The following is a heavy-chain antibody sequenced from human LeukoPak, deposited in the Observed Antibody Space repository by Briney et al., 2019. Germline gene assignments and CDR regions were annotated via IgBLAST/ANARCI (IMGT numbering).Heavy chain of an antibody. J-gene: IGHJ4*02. D-gene: IGHD1-26*01. Sequence: ASVKVSCKASGYTFTSYAMNWVRQAPGQRLEWMGWINGDNGNTKYSQKFQGRVIITRDTSASTAYMELSSLRSEDTAVYYCARGFVSGSYGYWGQGTLVTVSS. V-gene: IGHV1-3*01. CDR3: ARGFVSGSYGY. CDR2: INGDNGNT. CDR1: GYTFTSYA.